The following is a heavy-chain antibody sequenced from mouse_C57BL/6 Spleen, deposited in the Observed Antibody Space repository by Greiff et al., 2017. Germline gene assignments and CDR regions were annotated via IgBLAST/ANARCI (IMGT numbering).Heavy chain of an antibody. CDR1: GFTFSSYA. CDR2: ISDGGSYT. Sequence: EVQVVESGGGLVKPGGSLKLSCAASGFTFSSYAMSWVRQTPEKRLEWVATISDGGSYTYYPDNVKGRFTISRDNAKNNLYLQMSHLKSEDTAMYYCARSSTVVAHWYFDVWGTGTTVTVSS. J-gene: IGHJ1*03. V-gene: IGHV5-4*01. CDR3: ARSSTVVAHWYFDV. D-gene: IGHD1-1*01.